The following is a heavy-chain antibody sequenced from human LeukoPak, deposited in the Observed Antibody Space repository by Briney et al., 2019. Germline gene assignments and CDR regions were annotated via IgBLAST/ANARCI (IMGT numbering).Heavy chain of an antibody. CDR1: GGSFSGYY. D-gene: IGHD3-22*01. Sequence: PSETLSLTCAVYGGSFSGYYWSWIRQPPWKGLEWIGEINHSGSTNYNPSLKSRVTISVDTSKNQFSLKLSSVTAADTAVYYCARRPPVYYYDSSGHFDYWGQGTLVTVSS. J-gene: IGHJ4*02. CDR3: ARRPPVYYYDSSGHFDY. CDR2: INHSGST. V-gene: IGHV4-34*01.